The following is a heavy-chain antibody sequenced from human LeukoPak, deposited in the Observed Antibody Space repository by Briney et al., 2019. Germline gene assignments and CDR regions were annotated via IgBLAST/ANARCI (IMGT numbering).Heavy chain of an antibody. Sequence: GGSLRLSCAASGFTFSSYSMNWGRQAPGRGLEWVSYISSGSGTIYYADSVKGRFTISRDNAKNTLSLQMNSLRDEDTAVYYCARGASYCGGDCYSDGWGQGTLVTVSS. CDR2: ISSGSGTI. J-gene: IGHJ4*02. CDR1: GFTFSSYS. V-gene: IGHV3-48*02. D-gene: IGHD2-21*02. CDR3: ARGASYCGGDCYSDG.